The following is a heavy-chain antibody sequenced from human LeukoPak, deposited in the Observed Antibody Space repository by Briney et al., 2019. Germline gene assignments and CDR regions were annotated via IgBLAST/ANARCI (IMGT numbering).Heavy chain of an antibody. D-gene: IGHD6-13*01. CDR2: ISGSGGST. J-gene: IGHJ4*02. V-gene: IGHV3-23*01. CDR3: ASRNSSSWSLFDY. CDR1: GFTFSSYW. Sequence: GGSLRLSCAASGFTFSSYWMSWVRQAPGKGLEWVSAISGSGGSTYYADSVKGRFTISRDNSKNTLYLQMNSLRAEDTAVYYCASRNSSSWSLFDYWGQGTLVTVSS.